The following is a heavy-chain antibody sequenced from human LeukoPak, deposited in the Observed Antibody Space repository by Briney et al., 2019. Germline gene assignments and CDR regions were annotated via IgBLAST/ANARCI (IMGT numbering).Heavy chain of an antibody. J-gene: IGHJ3*02. CDR1: GFTFSSYS. D-gene: IGHD3-10*01. CDR3: ATSLITMVRGVISDAFDI. V-gene: IGHV3-21*04. Sequence: NPGGSLRLSCAASGFTFSSYSMNWVRQAPGKGLEWVSSISSSSSYIYYADSVRGRFTVSRDNAKNSLYLQMNSLRAEDTALYYCATSLITMVRGVISDAFDIWGQGTMVTVSS. CDR2: ISSSSSYI.